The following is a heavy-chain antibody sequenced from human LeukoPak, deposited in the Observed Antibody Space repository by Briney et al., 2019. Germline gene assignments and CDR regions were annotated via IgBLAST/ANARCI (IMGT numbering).Heavy chain of an antibody. Sequence: ETLSLTCTVSGYSISSGYYWGWIRQPPGKGLEWIGSIYHSGSTYHNPSLKSRVTISVDTSKNQFSLKVSSVTAADTAIYYCARTRGVNVDTVISPIFDCWGRGTLATISA. D-gene: IGHD5-18*01. CDR2: IYHSGST. CDR1: GYSISSGYY. V-gene: IGHV4-38-2*02. CDR3: ARTRGVNVDTVISPIFDC. J-gene: IGHJ4*02.